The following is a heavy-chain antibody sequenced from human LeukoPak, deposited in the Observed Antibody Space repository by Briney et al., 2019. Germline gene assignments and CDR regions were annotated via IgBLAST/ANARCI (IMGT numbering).Heavy chain of an antibody. CDR3: ARIHCGGDCYSN. Sequence: PGGSLRLSCAASRFTFSSYSMGWVRQAPGKGLEWVSYINGGASTIYYADSVKGRFTISRDNAKSSLYLQMNSLRDEDTAVYYCARIHCGGDCYSNWGQGTLVTVSS. CDR1: RFTFSSYS. D-gene: IGHD2-21*02. V-gene: IGHV3-48*02. J-gene: IGHJ1*01. CDR2: INGGASTI.